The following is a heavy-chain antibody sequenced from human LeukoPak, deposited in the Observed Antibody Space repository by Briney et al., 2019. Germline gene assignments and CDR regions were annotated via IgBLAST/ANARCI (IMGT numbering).Heavy chain of an antibody. CDR3: ARDSRSQSYYYYYYTDV. CDR1: GFTFSDYY. V-gene: IGHV3-11*04. J-gene: IGHJ6*03. CDR2: ISSNGSTI. D-gene: IGHD6-13*01. Sequence: PGGSLRLSCAASGFTFSDYYMSWIRRARGKGLEGVSYISSNGSTIYYADSAKGRFTISRDNAKNSLYLQTTSLRAEDTAVYYCARDSRSQSYYYYYYTDVWGKGTTVTVSS.